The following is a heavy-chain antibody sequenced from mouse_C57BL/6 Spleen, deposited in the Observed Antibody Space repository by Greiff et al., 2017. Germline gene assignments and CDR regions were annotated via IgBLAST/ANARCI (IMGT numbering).Heavy chain of an antibody. V-gene: IGHV5-9*01. CDR3: ARQGSSTMVTTYAMDY. J-gene: IGHJ4*01. Sequence: EVKVVESGGGLVKPGGSLKLSCAASGFTFSSYTMSWVRQTPEKRLEWVATISGGGGNTYYPDSVKGRFTISRDNAKNTLYLQMSSLRSEDTALYYCARQGSSTMVTTYAMDYWGQGTSVTVSS. D-gene: IGHD2-2*01. CDR1: GFTFSSYT. CDR2: ISGGGGNT.